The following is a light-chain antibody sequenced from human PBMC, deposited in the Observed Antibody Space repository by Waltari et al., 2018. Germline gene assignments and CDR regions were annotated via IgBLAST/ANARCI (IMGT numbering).Light chain of an antibody. CDR1: QSISEY. J-gene: IGKJ1*01. V-gene: IGKV1-5*03. CDR3: QQYNTYSGT. CDR2: KAS. Sequence: DIQMTQSPSTLSASVGDRVTITCRASQSISEYLARYQQKPGKAPKLLIYKASSLESGVPSRFSGSGSGTEFTLTISSLQPDDFATYYCQQYNTYSGTFGRGTTVDVK.